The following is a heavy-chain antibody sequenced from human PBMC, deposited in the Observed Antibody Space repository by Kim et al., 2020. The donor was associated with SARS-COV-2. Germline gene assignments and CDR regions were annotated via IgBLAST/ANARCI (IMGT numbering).Heavy chain of an antibody. D-gene: IGHD3-16*01. J-gene: IGHJ4*02. V-gene: IGHV3-66*01. Sequence: GSKNYAESVKGRFTISRDNSNNMLYLKMNSLRAEDTAVYYCARGGGAAAGSWGQGTLVTVSS. CDR3: ARGGGAAAGS. CDR2: GSK.